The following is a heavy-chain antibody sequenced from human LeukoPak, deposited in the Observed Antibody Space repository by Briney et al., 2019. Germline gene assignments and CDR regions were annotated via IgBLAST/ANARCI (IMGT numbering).Heavy chain of an antibody. CDR3: ARAIRTGLGIGSFDG. J-gene: IGHJ4*02. V-gene: IGHV4-38-2*02. Sequence: SETLSLTCTVSGYSISSGYYWGWIRQPPGKGLESIGTIYHSGSIYYNPSLKSRVTISVDTSKNQFSLKLSSLTAADTAVYYCARAIRTGLGIGSFDGWGQGTLVTVSS. CDR1: GYSISSGYY. D-gene: IGHD7-27*01. CDR2: IYHSGSI.